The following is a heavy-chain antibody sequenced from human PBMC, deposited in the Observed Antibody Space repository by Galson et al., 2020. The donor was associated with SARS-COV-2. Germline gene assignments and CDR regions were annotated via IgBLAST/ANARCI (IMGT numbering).Heavy chain of an antibody. D-gene: IGHD3-22*01. CDR3: AREWAHLHDNSGEDY. J-gene: IGHJ4*02. CDR2: ISDTGGNT. CDR1: GFTFSNYE. Sequence: GGSLRLSCAASGFTFSNYEMNWFRQAPGKGLEWVSYISDTGGNTFYADSVLGRFSISRDNAKNSLYLQMNSLRAEDTAVYYCAREWAHLHDNSGEDYWGQGTLVTVSS. V-gene: IGHV3-48*03.